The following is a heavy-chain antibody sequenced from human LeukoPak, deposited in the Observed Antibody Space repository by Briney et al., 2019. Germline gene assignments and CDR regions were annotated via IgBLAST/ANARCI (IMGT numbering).Heavy chain of an antibody. J-gene: IGHJ4*02. CDR2: IWYDGSNK. CDR3: ARDPRGYSYGWPDY. Sequence: GGSQRLSCAASGFTFSSYGMHWVRQAPGKGLEWVAVIWYDGSNKYYADSVKGRFTISRDNSKNTLYLQMNSLRAEDTAVYYCARDPRGYSYGWPDYWGQGTLVTVSS. CDR1: GFTFSSYG. D-gene: IGHD5-18*01. V-gene: IGHV3-33*01.